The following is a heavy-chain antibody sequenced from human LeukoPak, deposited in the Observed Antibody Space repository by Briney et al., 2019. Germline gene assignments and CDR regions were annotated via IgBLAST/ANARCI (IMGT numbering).Heavy chain of an antibody. Sequence: SETLSLTCTVSGGSISSSSYYWGWIRQPPGKGLEWIGYIYHSGSTYYNPSLKSRVTISVGRSKNQFSLKLSSVTAADTAVYYCARTKWELLRGDWFDPWGQGTLVTVSS. J-gene: IGHJ5*02. D-gene: IGHD1-26*01. CDR1: GGSISSSSYY. V-gene: IGHV4-39*07. CDR3: ARTKWELLRGDWFDP. CDR2: IYHSGST.